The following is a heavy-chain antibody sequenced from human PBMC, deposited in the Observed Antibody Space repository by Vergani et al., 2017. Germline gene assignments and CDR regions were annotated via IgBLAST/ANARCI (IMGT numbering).Heavy chain of an antibody. CDR2: ISGSGGST. J-gene: IGHJ4*02. CDR3: AKRNWDDSDY. D-gene: IGHD1-1*01. V-gene: IGHV3-23*04. CDR1: GFTFSNAW. Sequence: EVQLVESGGGLVKPGGSLRLSCAASGFTFSNAWMSWVRQAPGKGLEWVSAISGSGGSTYYADSVKGRFTISRDNSKNTLYLQMNSLRAEDTAVYYCAKRNWDDSDYWGQGTLVTVSS.